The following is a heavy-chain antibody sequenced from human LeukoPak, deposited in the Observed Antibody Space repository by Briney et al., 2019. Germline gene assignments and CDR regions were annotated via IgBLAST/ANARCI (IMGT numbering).Heavy chain of an antibody. J-gene: IGHJ4*02. Sequence: SETPSLTCTVSGGSISSYYWSWIRQPPGKGLEWIGYISDSGSTSYSFSLKSRVTISVDTSKNQFSLKLSSVTAADTAVYYCARYVGTTNLFDYWGQGTLVTVSS. CDR1: GGSISSYY. V-gene: IGHV4-59*01. CDR2: ISDSGST. D-gene: IGHD1-26*01. CDR3: ARYVGTTNLFDY.